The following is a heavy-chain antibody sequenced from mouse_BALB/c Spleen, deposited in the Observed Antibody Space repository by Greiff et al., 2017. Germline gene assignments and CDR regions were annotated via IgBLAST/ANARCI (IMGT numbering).Heavy chain of an antibody. V-gene: IGHV3-2*02. CDR2: ISYSGST. CDR1: GYSITSDYA. Sequence: EVQLQESGPGLVKPSQSLSLTCTVTGYSITSDYAWNWIRQFPGNKLEWMGYISYSGSTSYNPSLKSRISITRDTSKNQFFLQLNSVTTEDTATYYCATTMITTSWFAYWGQGTLVTVSA. J-gene: IGHJ3*01. D-gene: IGHD2-4*01. CDR3: ATTMITTSWFAY.